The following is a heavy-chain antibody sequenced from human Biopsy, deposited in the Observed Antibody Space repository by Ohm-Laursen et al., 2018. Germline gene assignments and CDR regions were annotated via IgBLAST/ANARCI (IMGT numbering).Heavy chain of an antibody. D-gene: IGHD3-22*01. J-gene: IGHJ6*02. CDR1: GESFNGYY. V-gene: IGHV4-34*01. CDR3: VRGVDYYDPYHYYALDV. CDR2: INHSGRT. Sequence: SETLSLTLAVYGESFNGYYWSWIRQTPGKGLEWIGEINHSGRTNYNPSLKSRVTISVDTSKNQFSLKVRSVTAADTAVYYCVRGVDYYDPYHYYALDVWGQGTTVTVSS.